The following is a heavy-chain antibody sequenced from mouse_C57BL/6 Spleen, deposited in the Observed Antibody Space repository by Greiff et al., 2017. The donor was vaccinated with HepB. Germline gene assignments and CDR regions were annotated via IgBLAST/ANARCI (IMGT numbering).Heavy chain of an antibody. D-gene: IGHD1-1*01. CDR3: TTSYGSSYYAMDY. CDR1: GFNIKDYY. Sequence: EVQLQQSGAELVRPGASVKLSCTASGFNIKDYYMHWVKQRPEQGLEWIGRIDPEDGDTEYAPKFQGKATMTADTSSNTAYLQLSSLTSEDTAVYYCTTSYGSSYYAMDYWGQRTSVTVSS. V-gene: IGHV14-1*01. J-gene: IGHJ4*01. CDR2: IDPEDGDT.